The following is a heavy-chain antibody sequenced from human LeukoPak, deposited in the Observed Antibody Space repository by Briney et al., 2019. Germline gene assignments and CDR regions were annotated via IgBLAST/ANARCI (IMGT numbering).Heavy chain of an antibody. CDR1: GYTFISFG. CDR2: ISGYTGNT. CDR3: VRHLNSAARSFFDY. V-gene: IGHV1-18*01. Sequence: SVKVSYKASGYTFISFGFSWVRQAPGQGPEWMGWISGYTGNTNYAQRFQGRVTMTTDTSTSTAYMELRTLRSDDTAVYYCVRHLNSAARSFFDYWGPGTLVTVSS. D-gene: IGHD6-6*01. J-gene: IGHJ4*02.